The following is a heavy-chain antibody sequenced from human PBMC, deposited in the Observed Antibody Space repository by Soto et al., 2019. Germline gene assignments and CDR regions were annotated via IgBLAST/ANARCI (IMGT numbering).Heavy chain of an antibody. V-gene: IGHV4-61*01. D-gene: IGHD3-10*01. Sequence: PSETLSLTCTVSGGSVNSDSYYWTWIRQPPGKRLEWIGSLYYSGSTNYNPSLKSRVTISVDTSKNQFSLKVSSVTVADTAVYFCARESREFSSSGRVHVWGLVTTVTVSS. CDR3: ARESREFSSSGRVHV. J-gene: IGHJ6*01. CDR1: GGSVNSDSYY. CDR2: LYYSGST.